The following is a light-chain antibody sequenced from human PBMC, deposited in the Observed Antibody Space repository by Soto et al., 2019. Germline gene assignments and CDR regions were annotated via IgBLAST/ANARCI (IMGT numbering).Light chain of an antibody. V-gene: IGKV4-1*01. CDR1: QSFLTSSNNKNY. CDR3: QQYYTTPAIT. CDR2: WAS. J-gene: IGKJ5*01. Sequence: ESGMTRSPDSLAMSLGERATINFKSSQSFLTSSNNKNYLAWYQQKPGQPPNLLIYWASTRESGVPDRFSGSGSGTDFTLTIGSLQDADVAVYYCQQYYTTPAITFGQGTILEVK.